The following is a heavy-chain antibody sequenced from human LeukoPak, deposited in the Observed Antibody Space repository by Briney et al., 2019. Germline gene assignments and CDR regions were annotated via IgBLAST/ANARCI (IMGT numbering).Heavy chain of an antibody. Sequence: GGSLRLSCAASGFTFNSYGMNWVRQAPGKGLEWVAFVRSDGRSKYYADSVKGRFTISRDNSKRTLDLQMNSLRAEDTAVYYCARSWLLLHWGQGTLVTVSS. V-gene: IGHV3-30*02. CDR1: GFTFNSYG. D-gene: IGHD2-15*01. CDR3: ARSWLLLH. J-gene: IGHJ4*02. CDR2: VRSDGRSK.